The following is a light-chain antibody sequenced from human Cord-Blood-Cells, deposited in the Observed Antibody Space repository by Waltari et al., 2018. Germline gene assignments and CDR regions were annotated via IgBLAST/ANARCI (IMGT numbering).Light chain of an antibody. Sequence: QSALTQPASVSGSPGQSITISCTGTSSDVGGYNNVPWYQQHPGKAPKTMIYDVSNRPSGFSNRFSGSKSGNTASLTISGLQAEDEADYYCSSYTSSSTLVFGGGTKLTVL. CDR3: SSYTSSSTLV. J-gene: IGLJ2*01. CDR1: SSDVGGYNN. V-gene: IGLV2-14*01. CDR2: DVS.